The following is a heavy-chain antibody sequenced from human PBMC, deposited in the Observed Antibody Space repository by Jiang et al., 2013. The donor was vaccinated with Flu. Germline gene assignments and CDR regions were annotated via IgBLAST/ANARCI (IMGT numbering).Heavy chain of an antibody. CDR3: ARASCGSSGCFAP. V-gene: IGHV4-39*01. J-gene: IGHJ5*02. CDR1: GGSISSSFYY. CDR2: IFYSGST. D-gene: IGHD2-15*01. Sequence: SLTCTVSGGSISSSFYYWGWIRQPPGKGLEWIGSIFYSGSTYYNPSLESRVTISVDSSKNQFSLKLSSVTAADTAVYYCARASCGSSGCFAPWGQGTLVTVSS.